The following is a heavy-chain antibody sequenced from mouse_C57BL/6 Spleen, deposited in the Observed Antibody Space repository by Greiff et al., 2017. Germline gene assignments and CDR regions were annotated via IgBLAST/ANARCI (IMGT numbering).Heavy chain of an antibody. CDR2: ISYDGSN. CDR3: ARDGYDYYAMDY. J-gene: IGHJ4*01. Sequence: EVQRVESGPGLVKPSQSLSLTCSVTGYSITSGYYWNWIRQFPGNKLEWMGYISYDGSNNYNPSLKNRISITRDTSKNQFFLKLNSVTTEDTATYYCARDGYDYYAMDYWGQGTSVTVSS. CDR1: GYSITSGYY. V-gene: IGHV3-6*01. D-gene: IGHD2-2*01.